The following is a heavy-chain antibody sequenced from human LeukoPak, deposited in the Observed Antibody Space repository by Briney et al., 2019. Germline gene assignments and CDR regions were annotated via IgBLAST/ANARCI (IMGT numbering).Heavy chain of an antibody. Sequence: ASVTVSCTASGYTFTGYYMHWVRQAPGQGLEWMGRINPNSGGTNYAQKFQGRVTMTRDTSISTAYMELSRLRSDDTAVYYCAAGYSYGWFDPWGQGTLVTVSS. D-gene: IGHD5-18*01. CDR1: GYTFTGYY. V-gene: IGHV1-2*06. J-gene: IGHJ5*02. CDR2: INPNSGGT. CDR3: AAGYSYGWFDP.